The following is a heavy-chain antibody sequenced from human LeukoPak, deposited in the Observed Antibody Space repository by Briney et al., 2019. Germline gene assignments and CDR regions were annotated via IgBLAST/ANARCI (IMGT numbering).Heavy chain of an antibody. CDR1: GGSISSYY. V-gene: IGHV3-11*04. CDR3: ARAPETRYCSSTSCYTDAFDI. Sequence: LSLTCTVSGGSISSYYWSWIRQAPGKGLEWVSYISSSGSTIYYADSVKGRFTISRDNAKNSLYLQMNSLRAEDTAVYYCARAPETRYCSSTSCYTDAFDIWGQGTMVTVSS. D-gene: IGHD2-2*02. J-gene: IGHJ3*02. CDR2: ISSSGSTI.